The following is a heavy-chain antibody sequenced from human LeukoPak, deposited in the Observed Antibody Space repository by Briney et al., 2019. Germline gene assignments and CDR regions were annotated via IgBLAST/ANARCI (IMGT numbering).Heavy chain of an antibody. V-gene: IGHV1-3*01. CDR3: AKDSRTISNWVDT. CDR2: INAGNGNT. D-gene: IGHD1-1*01. CDR1: GYTFTTFA. J-gene: IGHJ5*02. Sequence: ASVKVSCKASGYTFTTFAIHWVRQVPGQSLEWMGWINAGNGNTKYSQNFQGRVTITRDTSASTAYMELSSLTSEDTAVYYCAKDSRTISNWVDTWGQGTPVTVSS.